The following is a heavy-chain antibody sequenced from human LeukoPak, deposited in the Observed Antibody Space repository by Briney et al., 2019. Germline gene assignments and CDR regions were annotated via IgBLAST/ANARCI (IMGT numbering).Heavy chain of an antibody. Sequence: ASVKVSYKASGYTFTSYAMHWVRQAPGQRLEWMGWINAGNGNTKYSQKFQGRVTITRDTSASTAYMELSSLRSEDTAVYYCARAVVVAAPFDYWGQGTLVTVSS. J-gene: IGHJ4*02. CDR2: INAGNGNT. D-gene: IGHD2-15*01. CDR3: ARAVVVAAPFDY. V-gene: IGHV1-3*01. CDR1: GYTFTSYA.